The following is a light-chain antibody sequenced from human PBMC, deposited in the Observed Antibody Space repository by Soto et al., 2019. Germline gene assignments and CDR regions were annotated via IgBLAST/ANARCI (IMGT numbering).Light chain of an antibody. Sequence: QSVLTQPSSVSWARGQTCTISCSGRIHTLAAPYDVNWFRQLPATVPRLLIYGNDNRPSWVPDRFSGSKYGTSASLAITGLQAEDEADYYCQSYDSSLSGYVFGTGTKVTVL. CDR2: GND. J-gene: IGLJ1*01. CDR1: IHTLAAPYD. V-gene: IGLV1-40*01. CDR3: QSYDSSLSGYV.